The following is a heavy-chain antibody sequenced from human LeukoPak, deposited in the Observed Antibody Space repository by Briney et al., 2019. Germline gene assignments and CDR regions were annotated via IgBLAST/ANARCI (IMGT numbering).Heavy chain of an antibody. J-gene: IGHJ4*02. CDR2: IGRGYDT. CDR3: AKGALIPPPATRFFDF. D-gene: IGHD2-2*01. Sequence: GGSLRLSCAASGFTLNTHAMTWVRQAPGKGLEWVSSIGRGYDTQYADSVKGRFTISRDNSENTLFLQMNNVRAEDTAVYYCAKGALIPPPATRFFDFWGQGTLVTVSS. V-gene: IGHV3-23*01. CDR1: GFTLNTHA.